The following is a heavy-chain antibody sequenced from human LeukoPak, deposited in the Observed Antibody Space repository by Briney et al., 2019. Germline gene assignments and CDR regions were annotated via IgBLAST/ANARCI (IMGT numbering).Heavy chain of an antibody. CDR3: AKDLSNGWHYFDY. V-gene: IGHV3-64*02. CDR2: INNDGDTT. Sequence: GGSLRLSCAASGFIFKNYAMHWVRQAPGKGLEHVSSINNDGDTTYYGDSVKGRFTIFRDNSKNTLYLQMGSLRADDMAVYYCAKDLSNGWHYFDYWGQGTLVTVSS. CDR1: GFIFKNYA. D-gene: IGHD6-19*01. J-gene: IGHJ4*02.